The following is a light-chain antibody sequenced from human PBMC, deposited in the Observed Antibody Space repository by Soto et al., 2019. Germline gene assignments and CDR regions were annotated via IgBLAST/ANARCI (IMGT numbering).Light chain of an antibody. J-gene: IGLJ2*01. V-gene: IGLV6-57*04. Sequence: NFMLTQPHSVSESPGKTVTISCTRSSGSIASNYVQWYQQRPGSAPTTVIYEDNQRPSGVPDRFSGSIHSSSNSASLTISGLKTEDGADYYCQSYDSSNVVFGGGTQLTVL. CDR3: QSYDSSNVV. CDR2: EDN. CDR1: SGSIASNY.